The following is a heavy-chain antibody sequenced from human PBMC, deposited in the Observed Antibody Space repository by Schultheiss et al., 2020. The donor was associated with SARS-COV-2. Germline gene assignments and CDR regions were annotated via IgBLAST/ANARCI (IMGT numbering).Heavy chain of an antibody. CDR1: GGSISSSSYY. J-gene: IGHJ4*02. Sequence: TLSLTCTVSGGSISSSSYYWGWIRQPPGKGLEWLARIDWDDDKYYSTSLKTRLTISKDTSKNQVVLTMTNMDPVDTATYYCAHRRYLYGSWNFGSFDYWGQGTLVTVSS. V-gene: IGHV2-70*12. CDR3: AHRRYLYGSWNFGSFDY. CDR2: IDWDDDK. D-gene: IGHD2-15*01.